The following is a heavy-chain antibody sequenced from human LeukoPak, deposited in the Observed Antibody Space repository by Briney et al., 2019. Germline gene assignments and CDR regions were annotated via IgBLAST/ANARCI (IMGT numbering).Heavy chain of an antibody. V-gene: IGHV3-30-3*01. CDR1: GFPFYSYW. J-gene: IGHJ6*02. CDR2: ISYDGSNK. CDR3: ARDSRVTIFGGNYGMDV. Sequence: PGGSLRLSCTASGFPFYSYWMTWVRQAPGKGLEWVAVISYDGSNKYYADSVKGRFTISRDNSKNTLYLQMNSLRAEDTAVYYCARDSRVTIFGGNYGMDVWGQGTTVTVSS. D-gene: IGHD3-3*01.